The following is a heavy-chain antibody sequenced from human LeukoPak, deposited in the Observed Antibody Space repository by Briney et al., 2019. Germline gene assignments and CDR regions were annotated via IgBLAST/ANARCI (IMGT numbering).Heavy chain of an antibody. CDR2: MYASGST. CDR3: ASDSSSWYGAVDY. J-gene: IGHJ4*02. CDR1: GYSISSGYY. Sequence: SETLSLTCTVSGYSISSGYYWSWIRQPAGKGLEWIGRMYASGSTNYNPSLKSRVTMSVDTSKNQFSLKLSSVTAADTAVYYCASDSSSWYGAVDYWGQGTLVTVSS. D-gene: IGHD6-13*01. V-gene: IGHV4-61*02.